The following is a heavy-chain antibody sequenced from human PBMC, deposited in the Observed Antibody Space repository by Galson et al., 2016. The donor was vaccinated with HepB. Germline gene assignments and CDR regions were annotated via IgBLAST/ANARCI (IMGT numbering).Heavy chain of an antibody. V-gene: IGHV3-7*03. J-gene: IGHJ4*02. Sequence: SLRLSCAASGFTFTRYWMSWVRQAPGKGLEWVAYIKPDGRERNYVDSVKGRFTISRDESRNTLYLQMNSLRVEDTALYYCGRDDGWIAVAENWGQGSLVSVSS. CDR3: GRDDGWIAVAEN. D-gene: IGHD6-19*01. CDR2: IKPDGRER. CDR1: GFTFTRYW.